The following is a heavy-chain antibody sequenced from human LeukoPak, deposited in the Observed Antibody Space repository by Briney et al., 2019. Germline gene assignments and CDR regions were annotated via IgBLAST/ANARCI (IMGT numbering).Heavy chain of an antibody. CDR1: GGSISIDHYY. Sequence: SQTLSLTCTVSGGSISIDHYYWSWIRQYPGKGQEWIGYIYYSGSTYYNPSLKSRVTISVDTSKKQFSLKLTSVTAADTAVYYCAAVVPAAANAFDIWGQGTMVTVSS. D-gene: IGHD2-2*01. J-gene: IGHJ3*02. V-gene: IGHV4-31*03. CDR3: AAVVPAAANAFDI. CDR2: IYYSGST.